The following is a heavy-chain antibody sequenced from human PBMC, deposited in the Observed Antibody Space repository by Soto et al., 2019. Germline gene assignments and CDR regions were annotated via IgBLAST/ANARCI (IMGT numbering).Heavy chain of an antibody. J-gene: IGHJ4*02. CDR2: IYYSGST. V-gene: IGHV4-59*01. CDR1: GGSINSYY. Sequence: SETLSLTCTVSGGSINSYYWNWIRQPPGKGLEWVGYIYYSGSTNYNPSLKSRVTTSVDTSKNQFSLNLSSVTAADTAVYYCARVRHDSSGYYFDYWGQGTLVTVSS. CDR3: ARVRHDSSGYYFDY. D-gene: IGHD3-22*01.